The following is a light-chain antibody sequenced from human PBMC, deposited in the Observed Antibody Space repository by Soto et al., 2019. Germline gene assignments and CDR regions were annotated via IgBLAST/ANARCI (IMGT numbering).Light chain of an antibody. Sequence: QSVLTQPASGSGSPGPSITISCTGTSSDVGSYNLVSWYQQHPGKAPKLMIYEGSKRPSGVSNRFSGSKSGNTASLTISGLQAEDEADYYCCSYAGSSTFVVFGGGTKLTVL. J-gene: IGLJ2*01. V-gene: IGLV2-23*03. CDR3: CSYAGSSTFVV. CDR1: SSDVGSYNL. CDR2: EGS.